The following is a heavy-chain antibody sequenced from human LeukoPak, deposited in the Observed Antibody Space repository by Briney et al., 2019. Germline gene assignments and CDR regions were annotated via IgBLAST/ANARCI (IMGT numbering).Heavy chain of an antibody. D-gene: IGHD2-15*01. CDR2: MNPNSGNT. Sequence: ASVKVSCKASGYTFTSYDINWVRQATGQGLEWMGWMNPNSGNTGYAQKFQGRVTMTRNTSVSTAYMELSSLKSEDTAVYYCARGLGGYYYYGMDVWGQGTTVTVSS. CDR3: ARGLGGYYYYGMDV. V-gene: IGHV1-8*01. CDR1: GYTFTSYD. J-gene: IGHJ6*02.